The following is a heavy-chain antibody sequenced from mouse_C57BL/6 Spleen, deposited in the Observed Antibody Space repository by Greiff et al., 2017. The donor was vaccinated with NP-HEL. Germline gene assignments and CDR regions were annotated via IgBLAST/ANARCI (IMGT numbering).Heavy chain of an antibody. CDR3: ARGDYSKRGYAMDY. D-gene: IGHD2-5*01. V-gene: IGHV1-26*01. Sequence: EVQLQQSGPELVKPGASVKISCKASGYTFTDYYMNWVKQSHGKSLEWIGDINPNNGGTSYNQKFKGKATLTVDKSSSTAYMELRSLTSEDSAVYYCARGDYSKRGYAMDYWGQGTSVTVSS. CDR1: GYTFTDYY. CDR2: INPNNGGT. J-gene: IGHJ4*01.